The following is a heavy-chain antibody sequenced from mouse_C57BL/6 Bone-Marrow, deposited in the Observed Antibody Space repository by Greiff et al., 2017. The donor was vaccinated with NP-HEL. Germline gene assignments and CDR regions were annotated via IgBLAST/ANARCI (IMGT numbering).Heavy chain of an antibody. J-gene: IGHJ4*01. CDR2: ILPGRGSN. V-gene: IGHV1-9*01. CDR3: ARKLWLRRWYYAMDY. D-gene: IGHD2-2*01. CDR1: GYTFTGYW. Sequence: VQLQQSGAELMKPGASVKLSCKATGYTFTGYWIEWVKQRPGHGLEWIGEILPGRGSNNYNEKLKGKATFTADTSSNTAYMQLSSLTTEDSAIYYCARKLWLRRWYYAMDYWGQGTSVTVSS.